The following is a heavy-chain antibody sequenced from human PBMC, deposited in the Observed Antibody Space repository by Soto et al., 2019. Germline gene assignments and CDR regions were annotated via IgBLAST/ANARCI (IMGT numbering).Heavy chain of an antibody. CDR2: INAGNLNT. D-gene: IGHD5-18*01. V-gene: IGHV1-3*01. CDR1: GYTFTSYV. CDR3: ARGGGGIQLWPTFQY. J-gene: IGHJ4*02. Sequence: QVQLVQSGAEVKKPGASVKVSCKASGYTFTSYVIHWVRQAPGQRLEWMGWINAGNLNTRYSENFQGRVSIVRDTAASTVYMELSSLRSDDTAVYYWARGGGGIQLWPTFQYWGQGTLVTVSS.